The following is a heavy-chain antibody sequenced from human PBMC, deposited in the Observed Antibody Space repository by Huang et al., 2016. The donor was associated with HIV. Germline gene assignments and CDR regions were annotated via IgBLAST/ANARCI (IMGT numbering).Heavy chain of an antibody. J-gene: IGHJ4*02. CDR1: GGTFSKYA. CDR2: SSPRFGTP. D-gene: IGHD4-17*01. Sequence: QVQLVQSGAEVKTPGSSVKVSCKASGGTFSKYAISWVRQAPGQGLEWMGGSSPRFGTPNYARKFQGRVTITADDSTSTTYVEVSSLRSEDTALYYCARGQLGSYGDYDVLYWGQGTLVTVSS. CDR3: ARGQLGSYGDYDVLY. V-gene: IGHV1-69*13.